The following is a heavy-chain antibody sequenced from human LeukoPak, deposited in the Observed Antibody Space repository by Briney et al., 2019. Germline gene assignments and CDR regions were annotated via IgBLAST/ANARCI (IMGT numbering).Heavy chain of an antibody. Sequence: GGSLRLSCAASGFTFSSYSMNWVRQAPGKGLEWVSSISSSSRYIDYADSLKGRFTISRDNSKNTLYLQMNSLRPEDTAVYYCAKPHFDYWGQGTLVTVSS. J-gene: IGHJ4*02. V-gene: IGHV3-21*01. CDR2: ISSSSRYI. CDR1: GFTFSSYS. CDR3: AKPHFDY.